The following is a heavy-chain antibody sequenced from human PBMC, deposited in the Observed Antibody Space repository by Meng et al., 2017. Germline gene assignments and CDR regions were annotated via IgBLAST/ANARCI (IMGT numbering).Heavy chain of an antibody. Sequence: VQLQQWGAGLLKPSEPLSLTCAVYGESFSGYYWSWIRPPPGKGLEWIGEITNSGTTNYNPSLKSRVTMSVATSKKQFSLKLSSVTAADTALYYCRLAYCDSDCGDYWGQGILVTVSS. V-gene: IGHV4-34*01. CDR1: GESFSGYY. CDR2: ITNSGTT. J-gene: IGHJ4*02. D-gene: IGHD2-21*02. CDR3: RLAYCDSDCGDY.